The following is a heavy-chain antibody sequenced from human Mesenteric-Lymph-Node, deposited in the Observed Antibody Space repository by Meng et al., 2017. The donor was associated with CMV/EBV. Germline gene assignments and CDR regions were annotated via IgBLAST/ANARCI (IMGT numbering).Heavy chain of an antibody. Sequence: GESLKISCAASGIIVRSHYMVWVRQAPGKGLEWVSVIYTAGGTHYADSVKGRFTISRDNSKNTLYLQMNSLRAEDTAIYFCAGGSSDYFSLDYWGQGTLVTVSS. D-gene: IGHD6-25*01. V-gene: IGHV3-53*01. CDR3: AGGSSDYFSLDY. CDR2: IYTAGGT. J-gene: IGHJ4*02. CDR1: GIIVRSHY.